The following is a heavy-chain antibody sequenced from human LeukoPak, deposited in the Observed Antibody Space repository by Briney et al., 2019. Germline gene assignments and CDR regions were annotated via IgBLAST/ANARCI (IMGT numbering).Heavy chain of an antibody. CDR1: GFTFSSYA. CDR3: ARELDWGDFNYYYGMDV. D-gene: IGHD3-16*01. J-gene: IGHJ6*02. CDR2: ISYDGSNK. Sequence: GGSLRLSCAASGFTFSSYAMHWVRQAPGKGLEWVAVISYDGSNKYYADSVKGRFTISRDNSKNTLYLQMNSLRAEDTAVYYCARELDWGDFNYYYGMDVWGQGTTVTVSS. V-gene: IGHV3-30-3*01.